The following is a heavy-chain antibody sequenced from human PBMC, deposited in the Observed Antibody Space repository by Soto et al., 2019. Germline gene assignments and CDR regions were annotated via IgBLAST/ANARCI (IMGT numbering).Heavy chain of an antibody. CDR1: GYTFTSYA. D-gene: IGHD6-13*01. CDR3: AREGLSIAAAGGWFDP. CDR2: INAGNGNT. V-gene: IGHV1-3*01. J-gene: IGHJ5*02. Sequence: QVQLVQSGAEVKKPGASVKVSCKASGYTFTSYAMYWVRQAPGQRLEWMGWINAGNGNTKYSQKFQGRVTITRDTXEXXASMELSSLRSEDTAVYYCAREGLSIAAAGGWFDPWGKGTLVTVSS.